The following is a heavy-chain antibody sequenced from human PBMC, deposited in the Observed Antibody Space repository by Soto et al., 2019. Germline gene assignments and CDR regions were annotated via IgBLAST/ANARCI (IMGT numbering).Heavy chain of an antibody. CDR2: IYYSGST. J-gene: IGHJ4*01. Sequence: ASETLSLTCTVSGGSISNYYCSWVRQPPGKGLQWIGYIYYSGSTYGNPSLRGRATISADTSKNHFSLRLTSGTAAVPAVYFLASADPGGCRLDYW. CDR1: GGSISNYY. CDR3: ASADPGGCRLDY. V-gene: IGHV4-59*01. D-gene: IGHD2-15*01.